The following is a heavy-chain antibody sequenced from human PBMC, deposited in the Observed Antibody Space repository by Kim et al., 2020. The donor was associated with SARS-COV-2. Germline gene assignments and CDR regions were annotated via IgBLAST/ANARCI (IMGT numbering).Heavy chain of an antibody. V-gene: IGHV3-7*01. CDR2: IKHDGSEI. Sequence: GGSLRLSCAGSDFTFTTYWMSWVRQAPGKGLEWVACIKHDGSEIFYADSVKGRFTISRDNDKRSLSLQMNSLRVDDTAVYFCARAEGFKSGWRGNCWGQGSLVTV. CDR3: ARAEGFKSGWRGNC. D-gene: IGHD6-19*01. J-gene: IGHJ1*01. CDR1: DFTFTTYW.